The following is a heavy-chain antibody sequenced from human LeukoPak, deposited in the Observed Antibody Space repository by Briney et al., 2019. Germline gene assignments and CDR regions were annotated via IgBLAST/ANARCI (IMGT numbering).Heavy chain of an antibody. Sequence: SETLSLTCTVSGGSINSYYWSWIRQPAGKGLEWVGRIYSSGSTNYNPSLKSRVSMSVDTSKNQFSLKLTSVTAADTALYYCARGGKASVVAMWGQGIMVTVSS. CDR2: IYSSGST. D-gene: IGHD2-15*01. CDR1: GGSINSYY. J-gene: IGHJ4*02. CDR3: ARGGKASVVAM. V-gene: IGHV4-4*07.